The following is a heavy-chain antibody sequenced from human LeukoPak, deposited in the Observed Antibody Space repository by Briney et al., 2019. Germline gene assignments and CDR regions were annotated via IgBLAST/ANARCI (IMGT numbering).Heavy chain of an antibody. V-gene: IGHV1-46*01. J-gene: IGHJ4*02. CDR3: ATTMTTVTNIDY. D-gene: IGHD4-17*01. CDR1: GYTFTSYY. Sequence: ASVKVSCKASGYTFTSYYMHWVRQAPGQGLEWMGIINPSGGSTSCAQKFQGRVTMTRDTSTSTVYMELSSLRSEDTAVYYCATTMTTVTNIDYWGQGTLVTVSS. CDR2: INPSGGST.